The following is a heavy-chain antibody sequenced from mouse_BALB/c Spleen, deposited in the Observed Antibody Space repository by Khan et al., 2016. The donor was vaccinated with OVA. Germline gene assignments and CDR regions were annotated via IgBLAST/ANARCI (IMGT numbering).Heavy chain of an antibody. CDR3: ARHNYGPVAY. D-gene: IGHD1-1*01. V-gene: IGHV5-9-3*01. CDR1: GFTFSTYA. J-gene: IGHJ3*01. Sequence: EVELVESGGDLVKPGGSLKLSCTASGFTFSTYAMSWVRQTPEKRLEWVATINTDGDYVYYPDSVKGRFTISRDNAKITLYLQMSSLRSENTPMFYCARHNYGPVAYWGQGTLVTGSA. CDR2: INTDGDYV.